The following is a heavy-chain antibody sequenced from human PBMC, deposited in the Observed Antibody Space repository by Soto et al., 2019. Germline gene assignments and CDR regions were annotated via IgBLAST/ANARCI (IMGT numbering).Heavy chain of an antibody. CDR2: INHSGST. D-gene: IGHD3-22*01. CDR1: SFSGYY. CDR3: ARESFYDSGGFHGFDY. J-gene: IGHJ4*02. V-gene: IGHV4-34*13. Sequence: SFSGYYWTWIRQPPGTGLEWIGEINHSGSTNYNPSLKSRVTISVDTSKNQFSLKLSSVTAADTAVYYCARESFYDSGGFHGFDYWGQGTLVTVSS.